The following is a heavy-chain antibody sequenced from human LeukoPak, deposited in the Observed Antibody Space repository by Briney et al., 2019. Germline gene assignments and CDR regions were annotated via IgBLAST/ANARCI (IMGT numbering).Heavy chain of an antibody. CDR1: YDSVSNYY. Sequence: SETLPLTCTVSYDSVSNYYWSWIRQTPEKGLEWIGYMSNSGGSDYGPSLKSRVAMSIDLSKNQFSLKLSSVTAADTAVYYCARVPGYYFDYWGQGTLVTVSS. CDR3: ARVPGYYFDY. J-gene: IGHJ4*02. CDR2: MSNSGGS. V-gene: IGHV4-59*02.